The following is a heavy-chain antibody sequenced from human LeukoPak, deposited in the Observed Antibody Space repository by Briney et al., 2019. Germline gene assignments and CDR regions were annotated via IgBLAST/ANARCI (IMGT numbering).Heavy chain of an antibody. CDR3: ARRPVRQLWFRGAFDY. CDR1: GGSISSSSYY. CDR2: IYYSGST. D-gene: IGHD5-18*01. V-gene: IGHV4-39*01. Sequence: SETLSLTCTVSGGSISSSSYYWGWIRQPPGKGLEWIGSIYYSGSTYYNPSPKSRVTISVDTSKNQFSLKLSSVTAADTAVYYCARRPVRQLWFRGAFDYWGQGTLVTVSS. J-gene: IGHJ4*02.